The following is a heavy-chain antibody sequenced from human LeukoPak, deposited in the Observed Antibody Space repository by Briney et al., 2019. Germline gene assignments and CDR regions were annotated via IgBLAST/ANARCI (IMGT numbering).Heavy chain of an antibody. D-gene: IGHD1-26*01. Sequence: SETLSLTCTVSGGSINSSSYYWGWIRQPPEKGLEWIGGISYSGSTYYNPSLKSRVTIYVDTSKNQFSLKLSSVTAADTAVYYCARHGLSGVSLRINWFDPWGRGTLVTVSS. CDR1: GGSINSSSYY. V-gene: IGHV4-39*01. CDR2: ISYSGST. CDR3: ARHGLSGVSLRINWFDP. J-gene: IGHJ5*02.